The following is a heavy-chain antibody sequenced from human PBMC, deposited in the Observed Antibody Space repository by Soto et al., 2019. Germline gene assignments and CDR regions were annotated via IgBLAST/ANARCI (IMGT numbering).Heavy chain of an antibody. J-gene: IGHJ5*02. CDR2: IYYSGST. D-gene: IGHD3-10*01. CDR1: GGSISSSSYY. CDR3: ARHTGSGSYYKLSWWFDP. V-gene: IGHV4-39*01. Sequence: SETLSLTCTDSGGSISSSSYYWGWIRQTPGKGLEWIGSIYYSGSTYYNPSLKSRVTISVDTSKNQFSLKLSSVTAADTAVYYCARHTGSGSYYKLSWWFDPWGQGTLVTVSS.